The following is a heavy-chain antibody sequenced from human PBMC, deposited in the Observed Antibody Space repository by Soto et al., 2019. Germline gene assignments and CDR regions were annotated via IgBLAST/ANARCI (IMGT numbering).Heavy chain of an antibody. D-gene: IGHD1-26*01. Sequence: EVQLVESGGGLVKPGGSLTLSCAASGFSFSGGWMSWVRQAAGKGLEWVGRIKSKIDGGTTDYAAPVKGRFTISRDDSKSTPYLQMSSLKTEDTAIYYCTTDEWEWGQGTLVTVSS. CDR1: GFSFSGGW. CDR3: TTDEWE. J-gene: IGHJ4*02. CDR2: IKSKIDGGTT. V-gene: IGHV3-15*05.